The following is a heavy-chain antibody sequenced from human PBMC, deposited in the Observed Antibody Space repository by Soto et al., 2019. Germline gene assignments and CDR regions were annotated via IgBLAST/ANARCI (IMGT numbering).Heavy chain of an antibody. V-gene: IGHV4-30-2*01. CDR1: GGSITRGGYS. J-gene: IGHJ6*02. D-gene: IGHD3-3*01. Sequence: QLQLQESGSGLVKPSQTLSLMCDVSGGSITRGGYSWSWIRQLPGKGLEWLGYIYDNGNTYYNASXKXXVTISVDRSKNQFSLKLTSVTAADTAVYYCARWSPLYGMDVWGQGATVTVSS. CDR2: IYDNGNT. CDR3: ARWSPLYGMDV.